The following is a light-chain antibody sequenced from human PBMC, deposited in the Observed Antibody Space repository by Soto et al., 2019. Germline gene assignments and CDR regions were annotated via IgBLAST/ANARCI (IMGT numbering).Light chain of an antibody. CDR3: QQFSSYPLT. V-gene: IGKV3-20*01. Sequence: EVVLTQSSATLSLSPGERATLSCRASQSVSSNLAWYQQKPGQAPRLLIYGASTRATGIPARFSGGGSGTDFTLTISRLEPEDFAVYYCQQFSSYPLTFGGGTKVDIK. CDR1: QSVSSN. J-gene: IGKJ4*01. CDR2: GAS.